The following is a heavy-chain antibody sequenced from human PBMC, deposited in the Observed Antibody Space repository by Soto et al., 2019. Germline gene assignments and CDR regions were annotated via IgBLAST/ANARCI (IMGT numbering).Heavy chain of an antibody. D-gene: IGHD6-6*01. CDR1: GYTFTTYG. CDR2: ISVYNGNT. Sequence: QVQLVQSGAEVKKPAASVKVSCKASGYTFTTYGLSWVRQAPGQGLEWMGGISVYNGNTNYARNIQGRVTMNTDTSTSTGYMELRSLRSDDKAVYYCARDRGQHVVYNYGMDVWGQGTTVTVSS. J-gene: IGHJ6*02. CDR3: ARDRGQHVVYNYGMDV. V-gene: IGHV1-18*01.